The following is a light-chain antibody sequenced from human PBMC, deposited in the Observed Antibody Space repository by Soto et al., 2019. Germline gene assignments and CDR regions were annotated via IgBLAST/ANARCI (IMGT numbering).Light chain of an antibody. Sequence: DIVMTQSPDSLAVSLGERATINCKSSQSVLYSSSNQNYLAWYQQKPGQPPKLLIYWASNRESGVSDRFSGSGFETDFTLTIRSLQAEDVAVYYCQQYYSTPWTFGQGTKVEIK. V-gene: IGKV4-1*01. CDR2: WAS. CDR3: QQYYSTPWT. CDR1: QSVLYSSSNQNY. J-gene: IGKJ1*01.